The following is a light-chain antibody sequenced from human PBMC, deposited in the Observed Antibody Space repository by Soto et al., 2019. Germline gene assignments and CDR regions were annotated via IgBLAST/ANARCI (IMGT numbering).Light chain of an antibody. V-gene: IGKV3D-15*01. J-gene: IGKJ4*01. CDR2: GAS. CDR1: QTVNSN. CDR3: QQYNNWPPRT. Sequence: EIVMTQSPATLSVSPGERATLSCRASQTVNSNLAWYQKKPGQAPRLLIYGASTRAPGIPARFSGSGSGTEFTLTISSLQSEDFPVYYCQQYNNWPPRTVGGGTKVDIK.